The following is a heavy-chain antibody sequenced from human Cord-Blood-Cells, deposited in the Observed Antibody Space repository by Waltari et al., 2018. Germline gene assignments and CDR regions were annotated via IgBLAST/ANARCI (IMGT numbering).Heavy chain of an antibody. CDR3: ARADDFWSGYYDAFDI. D-gene: IGHD3-3*01. CDR1: GGTFRRYA. J-gene: IGHJ3*02. V-gene: IGHV1-69*01. CDR2: IIPIFGTA. Sequence: QVQLVQSGAEVKKPGSSVKVSCKASGGTFRRYAISWVRQAPGQGLGWMGGIIPIFGTANYAQKFQGRVTITADESTSTAYMELSSLRSEDTAVYYCARADDFWSGYYDAFDIWGQGTMVTVSS.